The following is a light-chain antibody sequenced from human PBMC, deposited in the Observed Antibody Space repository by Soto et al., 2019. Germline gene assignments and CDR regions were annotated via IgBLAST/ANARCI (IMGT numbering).Light chain of an antibody. V-gene: IGKV3-15*01. CDR1: QSVSSN. CDR2: GAS. J-gene: IGKJ4*01. CDR3: QQYNNWPPPLT. Sequence: EIVMTQSPATLSVSPGERATLSCRASQSVSSNLAWYQQKPGQAPRLLIYGASTRATGIPASFSGSGSGTEFTLTILSLQSEDFAVYYCQQYNNWPPPLTFGGGTKVEIK.